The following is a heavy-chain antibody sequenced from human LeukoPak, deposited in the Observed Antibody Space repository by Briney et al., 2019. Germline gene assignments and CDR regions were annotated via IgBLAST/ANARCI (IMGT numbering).Heavy chain of an antibody. CDR2: ISGSGGST. V-gene: IGHV3-23*01. J-gene: IGHJ6*03. D-gene: IGHD4-17*01. CDR3: ARNLDDYGDYYYYYYMDV. Sequence: GGSLRLSCAASGFTFSSYAMSWVRQAPGKGLEWVSAISGSGGSTYYADSVKGRFTISRDNSKNTLYLQMNSLRAEDTAVYYCARNLDDYGDYYYYYYMDVWGKGTTVTVSS. CDR1: GFTFSSYA.